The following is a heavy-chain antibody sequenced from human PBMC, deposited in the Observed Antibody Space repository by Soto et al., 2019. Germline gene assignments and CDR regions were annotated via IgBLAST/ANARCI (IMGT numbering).Heavy chain of an antibody. Sequence: QVQLVESGGGVVQPGRSLRLSCAASGFIFRNHGMHWVRQAPGKGLEWVAVILNDGSDQSYADSVKGRFTISRDNSKNTLYLQMNSLRAEHTAVYYCARDDDYGGNGFDYWGQGTLVTVSS. V-gene: IGHV3-33*01. D-gene: IGHD4-17*01. CDR3: ARDDDYGGNGFDY. CDR1: GFIFRNHG. J-gene: IGHJ4*02. CDR2: ILNDGSDQ.